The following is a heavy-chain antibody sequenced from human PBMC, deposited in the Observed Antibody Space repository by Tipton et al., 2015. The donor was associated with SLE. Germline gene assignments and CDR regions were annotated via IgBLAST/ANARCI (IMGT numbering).Heavy chain of an antibody. V-gene: IGHV4-39*07. CDR2: IYYSGST. Sequence: TLSLTCTVSGGSISSYYWGWIRQPPGKGLEWIGSIYYSGSTYYNPSLKSRVTISVDTSKNQFSLKLSSVTAADTAVYYCARERSSTSLYYMDVWGKGTTVTVSS. D-gene: IGHD2-2*01. J-gene: IGHJ6*03. CDR3: ARERSSTSLYYMDV. CDR1: GGSISSYY.